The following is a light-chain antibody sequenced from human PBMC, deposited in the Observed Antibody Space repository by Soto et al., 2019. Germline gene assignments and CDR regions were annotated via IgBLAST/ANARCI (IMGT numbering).Light chain of an antibody. Sequence: QSALTQPASVSGSPGQSITISCTGTSSDVGAYNYVSWYQQHPAKAPKLMVYDVSNRPSGVSIRFFGSKSGNTASLTISGLQSEDEADYYCSSYTSSGSVVFGGGTKLTVL. CDR1: SSDVGAYNY. CDR2: DVS. J-gene: IGLJ3*02. CDR3: SSYTSSGSVV. V-gene: IGLV2-14*01.